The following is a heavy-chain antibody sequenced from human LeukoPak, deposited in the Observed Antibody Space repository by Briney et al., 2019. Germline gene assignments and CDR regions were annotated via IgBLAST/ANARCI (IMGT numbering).Heavy chain of an antibody. CDR2: IFNSGST. D-gene: IGHD2-2*01. J-gene: IGHJ4*02. V-gene: IGHV4-59*01. CDR1: GGYISSYY. CDR3: ALGDCSSTSCYVFGY. Sequence: SETLSLTCTVSGGYISSYYWSWIRQPPGKGLERIGYIFNSGSTNYNPSLKSRVTISVDTSKNQFSLKLSSVTATDTAVYFCALGDCSSTSCYVFGYWGQGTLVTVSS.